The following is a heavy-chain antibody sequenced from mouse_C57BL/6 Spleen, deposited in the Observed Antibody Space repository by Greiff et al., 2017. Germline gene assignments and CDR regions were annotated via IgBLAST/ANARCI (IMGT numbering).Heavy chain of an antibody. J-gene: IGHJ4*01. D-gene: IGHD1-1*01. CDR2: IYPGNSDT. CDR3: TGGSDPYYAMDY. CDR1: GYTFTSYW. Sequence: EVKLVESGTVLARPGASVKMSCTTSGYTFTSYWMHWVKQRPGPGLEWIGAIYPGNSDTSYNQKFKGKAKLTAVTSASTAYMELSSLTNEDSAVYYCTGGSDPYYAMDYWGQGTSVTVSS. V-gene: IGHV1-5*01.